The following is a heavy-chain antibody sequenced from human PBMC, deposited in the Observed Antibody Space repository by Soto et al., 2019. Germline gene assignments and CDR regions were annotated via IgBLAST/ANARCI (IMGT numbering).Heavy chain of an antibody. Sequence: PGGSLRLSCVASGFTFSSYAMSWVRQAPGKGLEWVSAISGSGGSTYYADSVKGRFTISRDNSKNTLYLQMNSLRAEDTAVYYCAKSHDLTGGSSGWYPPDAEYFQHWGQGTLVTVSS. CDR2: ISGSGGST. D-gene: IGHD6-19*01. CDR1: GFTFSSYA. CDR3: AKSHDLTGGSSGWYPPDAEYFQH. J-gene: IGHJ1*01. V-gene: IGHV3-23*01.